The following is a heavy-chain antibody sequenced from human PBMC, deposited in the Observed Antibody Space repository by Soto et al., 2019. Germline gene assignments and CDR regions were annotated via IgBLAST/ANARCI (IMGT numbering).Heavy chain of an antibody. D-gene: IGHD5-12*01. CDR1: GGTFSSYT. CDR2: IIPIFGTA. Sequence: QVQLVQSGAEVKKPGSSVTVSCKASGGTFSSYTISWVRQAPGQGLEWMGGIIPIFGTANYAQKFQGRVTITADESTSTAYMEWSSLRSEDTAVYYGARGNHRXLQLWYFDLWGRGTLVTVSS. CDR3: ARGNHRXLQLWYFDL. V-gene: IGHV1-69*12. J-gene: IGHJ2*01.